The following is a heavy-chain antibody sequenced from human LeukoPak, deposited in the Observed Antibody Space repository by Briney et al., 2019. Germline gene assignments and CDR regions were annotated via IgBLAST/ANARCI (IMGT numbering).Heavy chain of an antibody. CDR2: IYTSGST. CDR3: ARHGPPPGSWFDP. D-gene: IGHD5-24*01. V-gene: IGHV4-4*09. Sequence: PSETLSLTCTVSGGSISSYYWSWIRQPPGKGLEWIGYIYTSGSTNSNPSLKSRVTISVDTSKNQFSLKLSSVTAADTAVYYCARHGPPPGSWFDPWGQGTLVTVSS. J-gene: IGHJ5*02. CDR1: GGSISSYY.